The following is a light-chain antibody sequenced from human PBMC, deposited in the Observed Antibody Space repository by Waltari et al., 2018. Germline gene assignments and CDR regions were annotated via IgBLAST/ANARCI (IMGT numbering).Light chain of an antibody. J-gene: IGLJ3*02. CDR2: GNT. CDR1: SPNVGAGSD. V-gene: IGLV1-40*01. Sequence: QSVLTQSPSVSGAPGQRVTISCTGSSPNVGAGSDVQWYQQLPGTAPKLLIHGNTNRPSGVPGRFSASKSGTSASLAITGLEAEDEADYDCQSYDSSLSGWVFGGGTKLTVL. CDR3: QSYDSSLSGWV.